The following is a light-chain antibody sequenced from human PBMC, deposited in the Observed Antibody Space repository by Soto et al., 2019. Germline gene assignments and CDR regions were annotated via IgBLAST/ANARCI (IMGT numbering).Light chain of an antibody. CDR2: AAS. Sequence: DIRMTQSPSSLSASVGDRVTITCRASQSISSYLNWYQQKPGKAPKLLIYAASSLQSGVPSRFSGSGSGTDFTLTISSLQPEDFATYYCQQSYSIPITFGQGTRLEI. CDR3: QQSYSIPIT. CDR1: QSISSY. V-gene: IGKV1-39*01. J-gene: IGKJ5*01.